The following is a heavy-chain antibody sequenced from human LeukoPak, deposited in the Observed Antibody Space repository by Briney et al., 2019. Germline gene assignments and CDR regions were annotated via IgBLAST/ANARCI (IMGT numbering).Heavy chain of an antibody. CDR1: GFTFSNYA. J-gene: IGHJ6*02. CDR2: ISGSGGST. Sequence: GSLRLSCAASGFTFSNYAMSWVRQAPGKGLEWVSAISGSGGSTYYADSVKGRFTISRDNSKNTLYLQMNSLRAEDTAVYYCAKDVALWFGELFSRYYYHGMDVWGQGTTVTVSS. D-gene: IGHD3-10*01. CDR3: AKDVALWFGELFSRYYYHGMDV. V-gene: IGHV3-23*01.